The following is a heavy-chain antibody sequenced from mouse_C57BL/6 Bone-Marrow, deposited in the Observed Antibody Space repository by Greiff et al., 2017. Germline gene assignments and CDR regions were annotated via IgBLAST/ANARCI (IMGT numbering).Heavy chain of an antibody. Sequence: QVQLQQSGPELVKPGASVTISCKASGYAFSSSWMNWVKQRPGKGLEWIGRIYPGDGDTNYNGKFKGKATLTADKSSSTAYMQLSILTSEDSAVYFCANYYGSSSNWYFDVWGTGTTVTVSS. D-gene: IGHD1-1*01. V-gene: IGHV1-82*01. CDR3: ANYYGSSSNWYFDV. CDR2: IYPGDGDT. J-gene: IGHJ1*03. CDR1: GYAFSSSW.